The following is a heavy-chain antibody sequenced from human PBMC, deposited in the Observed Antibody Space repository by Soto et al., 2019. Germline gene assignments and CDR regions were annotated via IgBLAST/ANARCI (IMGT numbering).Heavy chain of an antibody. Sequence: SVKVSCKASGGTFSSYAISWVRQAPGQGLEWMGGIIPIFGTANYAQKFQGRVTITADKSTSTAYMELSSLRSEDTAVYYCARSYYYDSSGYYYFDYWGQGTLVTVSS. D-gene: IGHD3-22*01. J-gene: IGHJ4*02. CDR2: IIPIFGTA. CDR1: GGTFSSYA. CDR3: ARSYYYDSSGYYYFDY. V-gene: IGHV1-69*06.